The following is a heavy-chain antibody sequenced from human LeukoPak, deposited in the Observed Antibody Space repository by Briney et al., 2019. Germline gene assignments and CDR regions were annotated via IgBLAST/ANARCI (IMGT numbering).Heavy chain of an antibody. CDR1: GFTFSSYS. Sequence: GGSLRLSCGASGFTFSSYSMNWVRQAPGKGLEWVSCISSSSSYIYYADSVKGRFTISRDNAKNLVYLQMNSLRAEDTAVYYWSRPGAAGTGRWAPNYWGQGTLVTVSS. V-gene: IGHV3-21*06. CDR3: SRPGAAGTGRWAPNY. D-gene: IGHD3-16*01. J-gene: IGHJ4*01. CDR2: ISSSSSYI.